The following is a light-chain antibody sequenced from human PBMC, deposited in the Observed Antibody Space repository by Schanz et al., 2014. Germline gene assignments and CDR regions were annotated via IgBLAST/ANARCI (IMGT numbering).Light chain of an antibody. Sequence: QSVLTQPPSASGTPGQRVTISCSGNSSNLVHNYVYWYQQLPGTAPKLLIYRNDQRFSGVPDRFSGSKSGTSASLAISGLRSEDEADYYCAAWDDSLNGWVFGGGTKVTVL. CDR1: SSNLVHNY. CDR2: RND. CDR3: AAWDDSLNGWV. V-gene: IGLV1-47*01. J-gene: IGLJ3*02.